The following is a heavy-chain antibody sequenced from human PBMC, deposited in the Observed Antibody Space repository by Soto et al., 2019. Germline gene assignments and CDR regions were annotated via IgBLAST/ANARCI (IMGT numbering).Heavy chain of an antibody. CDR3: ARCRDYGSGIPGDFDY. J-gene: IGHJ4*02. Sequence: AGGSLRLSCAASGFTFSSYSMNWVRQAPGKGLEWVSYISSSSSTIYYADSVKGRFTISRDNAKNSLYLQMNSLRDEDTAVYYCARCRDYGSGIPGDFDYWGQGTLVTVSS. D-gene: IGHD3-10*01. CDR1: GFTFSSYS. CDR2: ISSSSSTI. V-gene: IGHV3-48*02.